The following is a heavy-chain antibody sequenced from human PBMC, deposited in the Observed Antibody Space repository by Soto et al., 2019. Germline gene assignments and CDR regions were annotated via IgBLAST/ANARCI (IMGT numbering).Heavy chain of an antibody. Sequence: SETLSLTCTVSGGSISSYYWSWIRQPPGKGLEWIGYIYYSGSTNYNPSLKSRVTISVDTSKNQFSLKLSSVTAADTAVYYCARLSYGDSPDFFYYYYMDVWGKGTTVTVSS. CDR2: IYYSGST. V-gene: IGHV4-59*08. CDR1: GGSISSYY. D-gene: IGHD4-17*01. CDR3: ARLSYGDSPDFFYYYYMDV. J-gene: IGHJ6*03.